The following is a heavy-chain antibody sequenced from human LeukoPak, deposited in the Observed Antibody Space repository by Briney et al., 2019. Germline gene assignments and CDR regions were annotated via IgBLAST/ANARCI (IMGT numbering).Heavy chain of an antibody. CDR3: ARSSYGGNSGRYWYFDL. V-gene: IGHV3-23*01. CDR2: ISGSGGST. CDR1: GFTFSSYA. J-gene: IGHJ2*01. Sequence: PGGSLRLSCAASGFTFSSYAMSWVRQAPGKGLEWVSAISGSGGSTYYADSVKGRFTISRDNSKKTLYLQMNSLRAEDTAVYYCARSSYGGNSGRYWYFDLWGRGTLVTVSS. D-gene: IGHD4-23*01.